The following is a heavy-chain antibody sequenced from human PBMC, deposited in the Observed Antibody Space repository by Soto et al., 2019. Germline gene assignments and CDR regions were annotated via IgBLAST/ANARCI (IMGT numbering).Heavy chain of an antibody. V-gene: IGHV1-2*04. CDR1: EYTFTGYY. J-gene: IGHJ6*02. Sequence: ASVKVSCKASEYTFTGYYMHWVRQAPGQGLEWMGWINPNSGGTNYAQKFQGWVTMTRDTSISTAYMELSRLRSDDTAVYYCARGGGIVAAGPRDYYYGMDVWGQGTTVTVSS. CDR3: ARGGGIVAAGPRDYYYGMDV. CDR2: INPNSGGT. D-gene: IGHD6-13*01.